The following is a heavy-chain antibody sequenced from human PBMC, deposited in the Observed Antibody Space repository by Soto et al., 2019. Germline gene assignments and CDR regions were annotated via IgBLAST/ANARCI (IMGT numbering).Heavy chain of an antibody. CDR3: VKGSEINPY. J-gene: IGHJ4*02. D-gene: IGHD3-16*01. CDR1: GFMFSSYA. V-gene: IGHV3-30*18. Sequence: GGSLRLSCAASGFMFSSYALHWVRQPPGKGLEWVAVISYDGSNQYYADSVKGRFTISRDNSRNTLYLQMNSLRAEDTAIYYCVKGSEINPYWGQGTLVTVSS. CDR2: ISYDGSNQ.